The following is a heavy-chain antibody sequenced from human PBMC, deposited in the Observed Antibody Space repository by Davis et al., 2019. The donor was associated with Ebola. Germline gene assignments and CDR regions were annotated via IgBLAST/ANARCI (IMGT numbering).Heavy chain of an antibody. J-gene: IGHJ4*02. Sequence: AASVKVSCKVSGYTLTELSMHWVRQAPGKGLEWMGGFDPEDGETIYAQKFQGRVTMTEDTSTDTAYMELSSLRSEDTAVYYCARGPSRMATTDYWGQGTLVTVSS. CDR3: ARGPSRMATTDY. CDR2: FDPEDGET. V-gene: IGHV1-24*01. CDR1: GYTLTELS. D-gene: IGHD5-24*01.